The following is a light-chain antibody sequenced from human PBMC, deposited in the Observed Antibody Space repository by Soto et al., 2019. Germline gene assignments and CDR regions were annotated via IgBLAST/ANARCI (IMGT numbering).Light chain of an antibody. J-gene: IGKJ1*01. CDR2: KAS. Sequence: DIQMTQSPSTLSASVGDRVTITCRASQSISSWLAWYQQKPGKAPKLLSYKASSLEIGVPSRFSGSGSGTEFTLTISSLQPDDFATYYFQQYNSLRTFGQGTKVEIK. CDR3: QQYNSLRT. CDR1: QSISSW. V-gene: IGKV1-5*03.